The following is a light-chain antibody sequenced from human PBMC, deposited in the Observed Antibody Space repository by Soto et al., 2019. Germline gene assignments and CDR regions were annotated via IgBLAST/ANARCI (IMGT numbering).Light chain of an antibody. CDR3: WSYAGNTIFV. CDR1: KNDIGVYDF. Sequence: QSVLTQPPSASGSPGQSVTSSCTGTKNDIGVYDFVPWYQQHPGKVPKVVIYEGSKRPSGVSNRFSGSKSGNTASLTISGLQAEDEAYYYCWSYAGNTIFVFGGGTKLTVL. CDR2: EGS. V-gene: IGLV2-23*03. J-gene: IGLJ2*01.